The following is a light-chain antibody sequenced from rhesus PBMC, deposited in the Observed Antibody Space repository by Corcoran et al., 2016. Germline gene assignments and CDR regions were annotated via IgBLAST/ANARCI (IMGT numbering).Light chain of an antibody. CDR1: QNISND. V-gene: IGKV1-44*02. CDR2: AAF. J-gene: IGKJ2*01. CDR3: QQHKSPPFS. Sequence: DIQTTQSPSSLSASVGERVTITGRASQNISNDLAWYQQRPGKVPKLLIYAAFTLESGVPSRFSDSGSGTEFTLTIRILRPKDFATYYCQQHKSPPFSFGQGTKVEIK.